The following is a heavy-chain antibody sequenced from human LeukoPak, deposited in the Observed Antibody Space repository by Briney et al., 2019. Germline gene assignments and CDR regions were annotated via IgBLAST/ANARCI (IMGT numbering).Heavy chain of an antibody. V-gene: IGHV4-38-2*01. J-gene: IGHJ4*02. Sequence: SETLSLTCAVSGYSISSGYYWGWIRQPPGKGLEWIGSIYHSGSTYYNPSLKSRVTISVDTSKNQFSLKLSSVTAADTAVYYCARTPTTVVTFHFDYGGQETWVTFSS. D-gene: IGHD4-23*01. CDR3: ARTPTTVVTFHFDY. CDR1: GYSISSGYY. CDR2: IYHSGST.